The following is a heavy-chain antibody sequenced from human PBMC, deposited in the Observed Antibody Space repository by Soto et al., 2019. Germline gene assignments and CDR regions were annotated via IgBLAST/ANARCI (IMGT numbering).Heavy chain of an antibody. J-gene: IGHJ4*02. CDR1: GYIFTNYW. V-gene: IGHV5-10-1*01. D-gene: IGHD6-25*01. CDR3: ARHAALPRANDY. CDR2: IDPSDSYI. Sequence: PVESLKISCKGSGYIFTNYWISWVLQMPGKGLEWMGRIDPSDSYINYSPSFQGHVTISADKSISTAYLQWSSLKASDTAMYYCARHAALPRANDYWGQGTLVTVSS.